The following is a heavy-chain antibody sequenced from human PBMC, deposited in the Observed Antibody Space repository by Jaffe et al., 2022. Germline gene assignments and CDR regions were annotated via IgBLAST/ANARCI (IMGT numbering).Heavy chain of an antibody. Sequence: EVQLLESGGGLVQPGGSLRLSCAASGFTFSSYAMSWVRQAPGKGLEWVSAISGSGGSTYYADSVKGRFTISRDNSKNTLYLQMNSLRAEDTAVYYCAKELYFEAGYYVNRYYFDYWGQGTLVTVSS. CDR1: GFTFSSYA. CDR2: ISGSGGST. D-gene: IGHD3-9*01. V-gene: IGHV3-23*01. J-gene: IGHJ4*02. CDR3: AKELYFEAGYYVNRYYFDY.